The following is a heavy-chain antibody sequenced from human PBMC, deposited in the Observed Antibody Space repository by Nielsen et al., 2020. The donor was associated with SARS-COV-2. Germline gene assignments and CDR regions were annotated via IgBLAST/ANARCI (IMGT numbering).Heavy chain of an antibody. J-gene: IGHJ6*02. CDR3: AKVDRLEGYYYGMDV. Sequence: GESLKISCAASGFTFSSYGMHWVRQAPGKGLEWVAVISYDGSNKYYADSVKGRFTISRDNSKNTLYLQMNSLRAEDTAVYYCAKVDRLEGYYYGMDVWGQGTTVTVSS. CDR2: ISYDGSNK. D-gene: IGHD3-22*01. CDR1: GFTFSSYG. V-gene: IGHV3-30*18.